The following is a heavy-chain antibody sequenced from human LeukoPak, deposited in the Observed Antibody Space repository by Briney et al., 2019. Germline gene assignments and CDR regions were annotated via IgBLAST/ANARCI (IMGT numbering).Heavy chain of an antibody. Sequence: GGSLRLSCAASGFTFSSYSMNWVRQAPGKGLEWVSSISSSSSYIYYADSVKGRFTISRDNAKNSLYLQMNSLRAEDTAVYYCARGSDYYGSGSYFIDAFEIWGQGTMVTVSS. CDR1: GFTFSSYS. J-gene: IGHJ3*02. V-gene: IGHV3-21*01. CDR3: ARGSDYYGSGSYFIDAFEI. D-gene: IGHD3-10*01. CDR2: ISSSSSYI.